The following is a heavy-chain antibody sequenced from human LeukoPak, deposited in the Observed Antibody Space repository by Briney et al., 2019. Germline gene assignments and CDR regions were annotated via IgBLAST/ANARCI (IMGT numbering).Heavy chain of an antibody. D-gene: IGHD3-3*01. CDR2: IYYSGST. CDR1: GGSISSGGYY. J-gene: IGHJ4*02. V-gene: IGHV4-31*03. CDR3: ARDKSGDV. Sequence: PSRTLSLTCTVSGGSISSGGYYWTWIRQHPGKGPEWIGYIYYSGSTYYNPSLKSRVTISVDTSKNQFSLKLISVTAADTAVYYCARDKSGDVWGQGTLVTVSS.